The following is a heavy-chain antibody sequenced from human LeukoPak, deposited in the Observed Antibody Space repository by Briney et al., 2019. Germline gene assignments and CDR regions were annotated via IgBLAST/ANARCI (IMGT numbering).Heavy chain of an antibody. CDR2: ISSRGTTI. CDR1: GFTFSNSD. J-gene: IGHJ5*02. D-gene: IGHD2-2*01. Sequence: PGVSLRLSCVASGFTFSNSDINWVRQAPGKGLEWVSYISSRGTTIYYADSVKGRFTISRDNAKNSLYLQMNSLRADDTAVYYCARGISSPTWGQGTLVTVSS. V-gene: IGHV3-48*03. CDR3: ARGISSPT.